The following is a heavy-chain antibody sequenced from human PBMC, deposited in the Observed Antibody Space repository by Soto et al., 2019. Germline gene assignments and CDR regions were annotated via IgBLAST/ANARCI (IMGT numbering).Heavy chain of an antibody. Sequence: ASETLSLTCTVSGGSMSSSSYYWGWIRQPPGKGLEWIGSVYYSGSTYYNPSLKSRVTISVDTSKKQFSLKLTSVTAADTAVYYCARQDYPHAFDIWGQGTMVTVSS. V-gene: IGHV4-39*01. CDR2: VYYSGST. J-gene: IGHJ3*02. D-gene: IGHD4-17*01. CDR1: GGSMSSSSYY. CDR3: ARQDYPHAFDI.